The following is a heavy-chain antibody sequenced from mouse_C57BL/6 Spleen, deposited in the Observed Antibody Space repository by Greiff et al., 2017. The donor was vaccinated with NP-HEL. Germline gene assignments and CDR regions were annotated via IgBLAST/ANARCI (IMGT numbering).Heavy chain of an antibody. Sequence: DVKLQESGPELVKPGASVKIPCKASGYTFTDYNMDWVKQSHGKSLEWIGDINPNNGGTNYNQKFKGKATLPVDKSSSTAYMELRSLASEDTAVYYCARPRYWYFDVWGTGTTVTVSS. CDR2: INPNNGGT. V-gene: IGHV1-18*01. CDR3: ARPRYWYFDV. J-gene: IGHJ1*03. CDR1: GYTFTDYN.